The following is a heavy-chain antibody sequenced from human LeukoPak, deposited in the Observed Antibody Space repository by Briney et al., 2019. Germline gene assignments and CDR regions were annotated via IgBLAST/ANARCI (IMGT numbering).Heavy chain of an antibody. D-gene: IGHD4-23*01. CDR1: GGSISSYY. V-gene: IGHV4-4*07. J-gene: IGHJ6*02. CDR2: IYTSGST. Sequence: SETLSLTCTVSGGSISSYYWSWIRQPAGKGLEWIGRIYTSGSTNYNPSLKSRVTMSVDTSKNQFSLKLSSVTAADTAVYYCARGALRWSYYYGMDVWGQGTTVTVSS. CDR3: ARGALRWSYYYGMDV.